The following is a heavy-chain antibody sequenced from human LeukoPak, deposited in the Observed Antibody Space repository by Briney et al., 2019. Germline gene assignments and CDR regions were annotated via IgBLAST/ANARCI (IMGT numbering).Heavy chain of an antibody. V-gene: IGHV4-4*07. D-gene: IGHD1-20*01. J-gene: IGHJ4*02. CDR2: IYTSGGT. CDR3: AGSGISGVNFDL. CDR1: GGSISSYY. Sequence: SETLSLTCTVSGGSISSYYWSWIRQPAGKGLEWIGRIYTSGGTNYNPSLKSRVTMSVDTSKNQFSLKLSSVTAADTAVYSCAGSGISGVNFDLWGQGTLVTVSS.